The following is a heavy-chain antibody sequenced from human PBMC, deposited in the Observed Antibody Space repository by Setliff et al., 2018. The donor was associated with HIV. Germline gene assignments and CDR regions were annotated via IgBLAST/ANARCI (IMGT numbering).Heavy chain of an antibody. CDR3: AIDWVTRSNYDGSGSPWYFDF. CDR2: VYASAYS. J-gene: IGHJ2*01. V-gene: IGHV4-4*07. Sequence: SETLSLTCTVSGDSIGDDYWNWIRQPAGKGLEWIGRVYASAYSNYNPSLKSRVTMSVDTSQNQFSLKLRSVNAADTAVYYCAIDWVTRSNYDGSGSPWYFDFWGRGMLVTVSS. CDR1: GDSIGDDY. D-gene: IGHD3-10*01.